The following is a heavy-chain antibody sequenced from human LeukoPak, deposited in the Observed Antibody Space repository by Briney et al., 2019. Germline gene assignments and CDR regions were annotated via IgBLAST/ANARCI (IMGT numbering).Heavy chain of an antibody. CDR1: GYTFTGYY. J-gene: IGHJ3*02. Sequence: ASVKVSCKASGYTFTGYYMHWVRQAAGQGLEWMGWINPNSGGTNYAQKLQGRVTMTTDTSTSTAYMELRSLRSDDTAVYYCARALDAGTTYAFDIWGQGTMVTVSS. V-gene: IGHV1-2*02. CDR3: ARALDAGTTYAFDI. D-gene: IGHD1-1*01. CDR2: INPNSGGT.